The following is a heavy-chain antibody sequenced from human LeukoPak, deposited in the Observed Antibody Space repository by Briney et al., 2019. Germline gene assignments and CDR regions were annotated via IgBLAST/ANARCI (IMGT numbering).Heavy chain of an antibody. Sequence: GGSLRLSCAASGFTFSDYYMSWIRQAPGKGLEWVSYISSRGSTIYYADSVKGRFTISRDNAKNSLYLQMNSLRAEDTAVYYCARVCSSCDAFDIWGQGTMVTVSS. CDR2: ISSRGSTI. CDR3: ARVCSSCDAFDI. CDR1: GFTFSDYY. V-gene: IGHV3-11*04. J-gene: IGHJ3*02. D-gene: IGHD6-13*01.